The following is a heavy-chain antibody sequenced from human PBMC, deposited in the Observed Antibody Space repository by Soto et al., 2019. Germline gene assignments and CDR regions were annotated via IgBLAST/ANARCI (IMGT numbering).Heavy chain of an antibody. CDR1: GYSFTRYG. CDR3: ARMGDVPYYYYGLDV. D-gene: IGHD3-16*01. Sequence: ASVKVSCKASGYSFTRYGISWVRQAPGQGLEWMGWISGYNANTNYPENLQGRVTMTTDTSTSTAYMEVRNLISDDTAVYYCARMGDVPYYYYGLDVWGQGTTVPVSS. V-gene: IGHV1-18*01. J-gene: IGHJ6*02. CDR2: ISGYNANT.